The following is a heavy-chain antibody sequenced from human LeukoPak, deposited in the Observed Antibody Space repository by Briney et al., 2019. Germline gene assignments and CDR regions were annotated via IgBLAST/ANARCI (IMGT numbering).Heavy chain of an antibody. CDR2: INQSGVS. J-gene: IGHJ4*02. CDR1: VGPFGNSY. V-gene: IGHV4-34*01. Sequence: PSGPWPLTSPAFVGPFGNSYGPWIQKPPGKGLKWIGEINQSGVSNYNPSLESRVTISVDTSKNQFSLRLISVTAVDTAVYYCARQGVGATDCWGQGTLVTVSS. CDR3: ARQGVGATDC. D-gene: IGHD1-26*01.